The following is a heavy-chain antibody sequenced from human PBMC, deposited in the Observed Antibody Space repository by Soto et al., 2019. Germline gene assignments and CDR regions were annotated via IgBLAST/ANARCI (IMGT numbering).Heavy chain of an antibody. V-gene: IGHV4-4*07. CDR2: IYATGTT. CDR1: GASISGFY. CDR3: VGDGTKTLRDWFDP. D-gene: IGHD1-1*01. J-gene: IGHJ5*02. Sequence: SETLSLTCTVSGASISGFYWSWIRKSAGRRLEWSGRIYATGTTDYNPPLKSRVMMSVDTSKKQFSLKLRSVTAADTAVDYGVGDGTKTLRDWFDPWGQGMSVTVSS.